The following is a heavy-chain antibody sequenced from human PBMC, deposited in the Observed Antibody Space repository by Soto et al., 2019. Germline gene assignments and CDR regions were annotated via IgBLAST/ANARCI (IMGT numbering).Heavy chain of an antibody. D-gene: IGHD5-18*01. CDR1: GGSISSSSYY. J-gene: IGHJ5*02. Sequence: SLTCTVSGGSISSSSYYWGWIRQPPGKGLEWIGSIYYSGSTYYNPSLKSRVTISVDTSKNQFSLKLSSVTAADTAVYYCARARVDTAMYWFDPWGQGSLVTVSS. CDR2: IYYSGST. CDR3: ARARVDTAMYWFDP. V-gene: IGHV4-39*01.